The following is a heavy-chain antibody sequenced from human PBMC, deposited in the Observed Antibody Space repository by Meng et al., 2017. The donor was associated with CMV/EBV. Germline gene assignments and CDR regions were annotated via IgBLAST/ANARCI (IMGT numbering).Heavy chain of an antibody. CDR3: AHRRLPAAIQDNWFDP. D-gene: IGHD2-2*02. CDR1: GFSLSTSGVG. CDR2: IYWNDDN. V-gene: IGHV2-5*01. J-gene: IGHJ5*02. Sequence: SGPTLVKPTQTLTLTCTFSGFSLSTSGVGVGWIRQPPGKALEWLALIYWNDDNRYSPSLKSRLTITKDTSKNQVVLTMTNMDPVDTATYYCAHRRLPAAIQDNWFDPWGQGTLVTVSS.